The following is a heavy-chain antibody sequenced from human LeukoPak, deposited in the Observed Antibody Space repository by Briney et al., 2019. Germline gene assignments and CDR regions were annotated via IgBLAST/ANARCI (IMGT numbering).Heavy chain of an antibody. CDR2: ISGSGGST. J-gene: IGHJ4*02. D-gene: IGHD6-13*01. V-gene: IGHV3-23*01. Sequence: PGGSLXLSCAASGFTFSSYAMSWVRQAPGKGLEWVSAISGSGGSTYYADSVKGRVTISRDNSKNTLYLQMNSLRAEDTAVYYCAKGSIAAAGPFDYWGQGTLVTVSS. CDR1: GFTFSSYA. CDR3: AKGSIAAAGPFDY.